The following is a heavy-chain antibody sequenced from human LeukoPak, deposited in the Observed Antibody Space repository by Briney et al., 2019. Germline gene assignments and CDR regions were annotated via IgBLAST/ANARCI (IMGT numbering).Heavy chain of an antibody. CDR2: INPNSGGT. V-gene: IGHV1-2*02. D-gene: IGHD5-12*01. CDR1: GYTFTGYY. J-gene: IGHJ3*02. Sequence: GASVKVSCKASGYTFTGYYMHWVRQAPGQGLEWMGWINPNSGGTNYAQKFQGRVTMTRDTSISTAYMELSRLRSDDTAVYYCARDLQWLRPRNDAFDIWGQGTMITVSS. CDR3: ARDLQWLRPRNDAFDI.